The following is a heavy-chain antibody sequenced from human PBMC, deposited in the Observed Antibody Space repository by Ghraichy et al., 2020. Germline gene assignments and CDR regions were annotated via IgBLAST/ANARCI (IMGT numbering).Heavy chain of an antibody. V-gene: IGHV3-23*01. CDR2: ISGSGGST. J-gene: IGHJ4*02. Sequence: GGSLRLSCAASGFTFSSYAMSWVRQAPGKGLEWVSAISGSGGSTYYADSVKGRFTISRDNSKNTLYLQMNSLRAEDTAVYYCAKDRGWLQLRSGGSSDYWGQGTLVTVSS. CDR3: AKDRGWLQLRSGGSSDY. CDR1: GFTFSSYA. D-gene: IGHD5-24*01.